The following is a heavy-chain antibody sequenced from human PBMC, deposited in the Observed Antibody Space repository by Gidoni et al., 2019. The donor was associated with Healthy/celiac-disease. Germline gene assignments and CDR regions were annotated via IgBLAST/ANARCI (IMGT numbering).Heavy chain of an antibody. V-gene: IGHV1-69*02. CDR3: ARVTSGGNPPFDY. CDR1: GGTFSSYT. D-gene: IGHD2-15*01. CDR2: IIPILGIA. Sequence: QVQLVQSGAEVKKPGSSVKVSCKASGGTFSSYTISWVRQAPGQGLEWMGRIIPILGIANYAQKFQGRVTITADKSTSTAYMELSSLRSEDTAVYYCARVTSGGNPPFDYWGQGTLVTVSS. J-gene: IGHJ4*02.